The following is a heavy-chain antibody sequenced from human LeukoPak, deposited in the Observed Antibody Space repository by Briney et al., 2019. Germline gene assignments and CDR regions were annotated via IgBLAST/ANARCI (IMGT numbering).Heavy chain of an antibody. Sequence: GASVKVSCKVSGYTLTELSMHWVRQAPGKGLEWMGGFDPEDGETIYAQKFQGRVTMTEDTSTDTAYMELSSLRSEDTAVYYCARRPPPGAVAGRPIWFDPWGQGTLVTVSS. V-gene: IGHV1-24*01. J-gene: IGHJ5*02. D-gene: IGHD6-19*01. CDR3: ARRPPPGAVAGRPIWFDP. CDR1: GYTLTELS. CDR2: FDPEDGET.